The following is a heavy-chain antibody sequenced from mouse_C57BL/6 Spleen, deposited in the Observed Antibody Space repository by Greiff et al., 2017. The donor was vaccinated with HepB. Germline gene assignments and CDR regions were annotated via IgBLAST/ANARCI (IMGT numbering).Heavy chain of an antibody. V-gene: IGHV3-6*01. CDR1: GYSITSGYY. CDR3: ARAPVDAMDY. J-gene: IGHJ4*01. CDR2: ISYDGSN. Sequence: EVKLVESGPGLVKPSQSLSLTCSVTGYSITSGYYWNWIRQFPGNKLEWMGYISYDGSNNYNPSLKNRISITRDTSKNQFFLKLNSVTTEDTATYYCARAPVDAMDYWGQGTSVTVSS.